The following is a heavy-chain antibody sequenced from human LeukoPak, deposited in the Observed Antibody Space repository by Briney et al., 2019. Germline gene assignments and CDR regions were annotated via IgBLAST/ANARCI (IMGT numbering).Heavy chain of an antibody. D-gene: IGHD3-9*01. V-gene: IGHV1-8*03. CDR3: ARDSQYYDILTGYSPPAFDI. Sequence: GASVKVSCKASGYTFTSYDINWVRQATGQGLEWMGWMNPNSGNTGYAQKFQGRVTITRNTSISTAYMELSSLRSEDTAVYYCARDSQYYDILTGYSPPAFDIWGQGTMVTVSS. CDR2: MNPNSGNT. CDR1: GYTFTSYD. J-gene: IGHJ3*02.